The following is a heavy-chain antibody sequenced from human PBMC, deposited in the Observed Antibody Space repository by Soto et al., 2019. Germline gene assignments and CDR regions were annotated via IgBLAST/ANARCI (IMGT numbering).Heavy chain of an antibody. CDR1: GGTFGRYS. CDR2: ILPVLGNT. Sequence: QVQLVQSGPQVKKPGSSVKGSCTASGGTFGRYSISWVRQAPGQGLEWMGVILPVLGNTNVAQRFQDRLTFTADESTITAYLELSSLRPEDTAVYYCARGSVVLHGTNAPFANWCQGILVTVSS. CDR3: ARGSVVLHGTNAPFAN. J-gene: IGHJ4*02. V-gene: IGHV1-69*16. D-gene: IGHD1-26*01.